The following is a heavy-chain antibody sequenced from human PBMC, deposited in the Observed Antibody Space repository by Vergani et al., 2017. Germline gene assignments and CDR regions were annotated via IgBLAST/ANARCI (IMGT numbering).Heavy chain of an antibody. Sequence: VQLVESGGGLVKPGGSLRLSCAASGFTFSSYNMTWIRQAPGKGLEWVSYISNSGNTIEYADSVKGRFSISRDNAKSSLFLQMDSLRAEDTAVYYCARDHRDYNNYPGTFDIWGQGSMVTVSS. V-gene: IGHV3-11*01. CDR2: ISNSGNTI. J-gene: IGHJ3*02. CDR1: GFTFSSYN. CDR3: ARDHRDYNNYPGTFDI. D-gene: IGHD5-24*01.